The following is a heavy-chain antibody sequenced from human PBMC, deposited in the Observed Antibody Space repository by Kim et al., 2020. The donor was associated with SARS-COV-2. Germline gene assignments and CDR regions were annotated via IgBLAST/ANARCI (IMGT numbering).Heavy chain of an antibody. CDR1: GGSISSYY. CDR2: IYYSGST. D-gene: IGHD3-16*02. V-gene: IGHV4-59*08. J-gene: IGHJ4*02. Sequence: SETLSLTCTVSGGSISSYYWSWIRQPPRKGLEWIGYIYYSGSTNYNPSLKTRVTISVDTSKNQFSLKLSSVTAADTAVYYCARHRFGGVIGDFDYWCQG. CDR3: ARHRFGGVIGDFDY.